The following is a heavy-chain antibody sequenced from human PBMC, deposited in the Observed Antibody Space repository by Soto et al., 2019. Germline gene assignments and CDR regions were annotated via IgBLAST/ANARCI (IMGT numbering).Heavy chain of an antibody. CDR1: GFTFSSSG. D-gene: IGHD1-20*01. V-gene: IGHV3-30*18. Sequence: PGGSLRLSCAASGFTFSSSGMHWVRQAPGKGLEWVAVISYDGSNKFYADSVKGRFTTSRDNFRNTLYLQMNSLRAEDTAVYYCAKEFHSWNYFDYWGQGTLVTVSS. J-gene: IGHJ4*02. CDR3: AKEFHSWNYFDY. CDR2: ISYDGSNK.